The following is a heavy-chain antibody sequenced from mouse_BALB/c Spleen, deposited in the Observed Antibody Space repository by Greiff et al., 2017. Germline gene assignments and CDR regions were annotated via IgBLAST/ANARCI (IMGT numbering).Heavy chain of an antibody. CDR2: ISSGSSTI. J-gene: IGHJ4*01. Sequence: EVKLMESGGGLVQPGGSRKLSCAASGFTFSSSGMHWVRQAPEKGLEWVAYISSGSSTIYYADTVKGRFTISRDNPKNTLFLQMTSLRSEDTAMYYCARRGWLPYAMDYWGQGTSVTVSS. D-gene: IGHD2-3*01. CDR3: ARRGWLPYAMDY. CDR1: GFTFSSSG. V-gene: IGHV5-17*02.